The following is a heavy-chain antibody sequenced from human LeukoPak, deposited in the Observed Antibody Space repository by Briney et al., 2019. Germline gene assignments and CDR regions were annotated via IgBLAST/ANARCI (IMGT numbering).Heavy chain of an antibody. Sequence: GASVKVSCKASGGTFSSYAISWVRQAPGQGLEWMGRIIPILGIANYAQKFQGRVTITADKSTSTAYMELSSLRSEDTAVYYCARDRVVPAAAGHYYYYGMDVWGQGTTVTVSS. V-gene: IGHV1-69*04. CDR2: IIPILGIA. D-gene: IGHD2-2*01. J-gene: IGHJ6*02. CDR3: ARDRVVPAAAGHYYYYGMDV. CDR1: GGTFSSYA.